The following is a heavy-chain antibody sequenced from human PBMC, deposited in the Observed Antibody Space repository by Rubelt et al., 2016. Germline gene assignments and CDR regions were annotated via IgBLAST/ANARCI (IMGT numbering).Heavy chain of an antibody. CDR1: GFTFSSYS. J-gene: IGHJ4*02. CDR2: ISSGSHYI. V-gene: IGHV3-21*05. D-gene: IGHD3-3*01. CDR3: ARDQGDNDYYFDY. Sequence: GGGLVQPGGSLRLSCAASGFTFSSYSMNWVRQAPGKGLEWVSYISSGSHYIYYADSMKGRVTISRDNAKNSLYLQMNSLRAEDTAVYYCARDQGDNDYYFDYWGQGTLVTVSS.